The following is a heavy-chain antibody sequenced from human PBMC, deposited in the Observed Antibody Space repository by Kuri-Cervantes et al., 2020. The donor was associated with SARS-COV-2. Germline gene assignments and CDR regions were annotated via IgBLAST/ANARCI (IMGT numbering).Heavy chain of an antibody. J-gene: IGHJ6*02. D-gene: IGHD5-18*01. CDR2: TYYRSKWYN. Sequence: SQTLSLTCAIPGDSVSSNSAAWNWIRQSPSRGLEWLGRTYYRSKWYNDYAVSVKSRITINPDTSKNQFSLQLNSVTPEDTAVYYCARGKYSYGDYYYGMDVWGQGTTVTVSS. CDR3: ARGKYSYGDYYYGMDV. CDR1: GDSVSSNSAA. V-gene: IGHV6-1*01.